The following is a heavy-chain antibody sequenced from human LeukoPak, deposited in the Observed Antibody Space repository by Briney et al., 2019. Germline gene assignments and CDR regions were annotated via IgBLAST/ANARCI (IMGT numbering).Heavy chain of an antibody. CDR1: GGPLSSGSYY. J-gene: IGHJ4*02. CDR3: ARERPHIVVVFDY. CDR2: IYNSGST. Sequence: SETLSLTRTLSGGPLSSGSYYWRWIPQPAAKALEWIGCIYNSGSTNYHPSLKSRVTISVDTSKNPFSLTLRPVTAADTAVYYCARERPHIVVVFDYWGQGTLVTVSS. D-gene: IGHD2-21*01. V-gene: IGHV4-61*02.